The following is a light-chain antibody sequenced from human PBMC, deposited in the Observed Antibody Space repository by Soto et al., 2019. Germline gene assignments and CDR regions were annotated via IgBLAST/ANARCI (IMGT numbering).Light chain of an antibody. CDR1: SSNIGRDP. CDR2: GNN. Sequence: QSVLTQPPSASGTPGQRVSISCSGSSSNIGRDPVNWYQQLPGTAPKLLIFGNNNRPSGVPDRFSGSKSGTSASLAITGLPAEAEGDYSRQPYDDKLSARYVFGTGTKGTVL. CDR3: QPYDDKLSARYV. J-gene: IGLJ1*01. V-gene: IGLV1-44*01.